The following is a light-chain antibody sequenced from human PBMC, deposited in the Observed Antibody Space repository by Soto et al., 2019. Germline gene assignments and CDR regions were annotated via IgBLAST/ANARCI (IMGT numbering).Light chain of an antibody. CDR1: QSVSSSY. V-gene: IGKV3-20*01. CDR3: QQYGSSPSL. CDR2: GAS. Sequence: EIVLTQSPGTLSLSPGERATLSCRASQSVSSSYLAWYQQKSGQAPRLLIYGASSRATGIPDRFSGSGSGTDFTLTISRLEPEDFAVYYCQQYGSSPSLFGPGTKVDIK. J-gene: IGKJ3*01.